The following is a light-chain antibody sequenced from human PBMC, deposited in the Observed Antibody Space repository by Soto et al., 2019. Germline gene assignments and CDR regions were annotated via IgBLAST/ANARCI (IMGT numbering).Light chain of an antibody. CDR1: QSVGSN. CDR3: QQHSNWPLT. CDR2: DAS. Sequence: EIVLIQSPATLSLSPGERATLSCRASQSVGSNLAWYQQNPGQAPRLLIFDASHRATGIPARFSGSGSGTDFILAISSLEPEDFVVYYCQQHSNWPLTFGGGTKVEIK. V-gene: IGKV3-11*01. J-gene: IGKJ4*01.